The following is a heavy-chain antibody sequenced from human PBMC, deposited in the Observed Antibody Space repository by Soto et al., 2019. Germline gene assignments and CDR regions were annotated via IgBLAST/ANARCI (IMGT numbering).Heavy chain of an antibody. CDR1: GDSISSRNW. CDR2: IHHSGST. Sequence: QVQLQESGPGLVKPSETLSLTCAVSGDSISSRNWWRWVRQTPGKGLEYIGEIHHSGSTNYNPSLKSRVTMSVDKSKNQFSLNLTSVTAADTAIYYCARRKLEMMYVGWFDPWGQGTLVTVSS. J-gene: IGHJ5*02. D-gene: IGHD2-8*01. CDR3: ARRKLEMMYVGWFDP. V-gene: IGHV4-4*02.